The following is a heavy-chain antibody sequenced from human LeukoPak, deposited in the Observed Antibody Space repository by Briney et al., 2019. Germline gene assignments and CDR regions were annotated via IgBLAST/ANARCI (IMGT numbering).Heavy chain of an antibody. J-gene: IGHJ4*02. CDR3: ARDRSGSTH. V-gene: IGHV3-23*01. CDR2: SDDNP. Sequence: GGSLRLSCAASGSTFSTYAMTWVRQAPGKGLEWVSTSDDNPYYADSVKGRFTISRDDSKNILYLQMSSLRADDTAVYYCARDRSGSTHWGQGTLVTVSS. CDR1: GSTFSTYA. D-gene: IGHD1-26*01.